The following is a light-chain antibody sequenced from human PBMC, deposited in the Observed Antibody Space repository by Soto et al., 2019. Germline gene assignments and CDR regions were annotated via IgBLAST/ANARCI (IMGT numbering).Light chain of an antibody. CDR3: QQANSFPIT. J-gene: IGKJ5*01. Sequence: DIQMTQSPSSVSASVGDRVTITCRASLDISTWLAWYQQKPGKAPNLLVHSASTLHSGVPSRFSGSGSGPDFTLTISGLQPEDFATYYCQQANSFPITFGQGTRLEIK. CDR1: LDISTW. V-gene: IGKV1D-12*01. CDR2: SAS.